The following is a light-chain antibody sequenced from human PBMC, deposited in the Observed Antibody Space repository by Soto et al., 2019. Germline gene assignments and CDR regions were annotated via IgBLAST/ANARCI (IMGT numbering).Light chain of an antibody. CDR1: QSVSSSY. CDR2: GAS. V-gene: IGKV3-20*01. J-gene: IGKJ3*01. CDR3: QQYGSSPET. Sequence: EIVLTQSPGTLSLSPGERATLSCRASQSVSSSYLAWYQQKPGQAPRLLMYGASSRATGIPDRISGSGSGTDFTLTISRLEPEDFEVYYCQQYGSSPETFGPGTKVDIK.